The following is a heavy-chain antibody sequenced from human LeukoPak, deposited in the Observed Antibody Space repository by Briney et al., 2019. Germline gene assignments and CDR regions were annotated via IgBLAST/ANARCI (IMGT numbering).Heavy chain of an antibody. D-gene: IGHD1-26*01. Sequence: SETLSLTCTVSGGSISSYHWSWIRQPPGKGLEWIGYIYYSGSTNYNPSLKSRVTISVDTSKNQFSLKLSSVTAADTAVYYCARDGRSGVGAPDWYFDLWGRGTLVTVSS. CDR3: ARDGRSGVGAPDWYFDL. V-gene: IGHV4-59*01. J-gene: IGHJ2*01. CDR2: IYYSGST. CDR1: GGSISSYH.